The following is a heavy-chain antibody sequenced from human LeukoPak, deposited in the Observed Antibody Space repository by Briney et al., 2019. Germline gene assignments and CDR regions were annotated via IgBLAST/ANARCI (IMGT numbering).Heavy chain of an antibody. V-gene: IGHV5-51*01. CDR2: IYPADSDT. CDR1: GYSFPNYW. J-gene: IGHJ4*02. D-gene: IGHD2-15*01. Sequence: GESLKISCKGSGYSFPNYWIGWVRQMPGQGLEWMGIIYPADSDTRYSPAFQGQVTISADKSINTAYLQWTSLKASDTAMYHCARRVGYCSGSSCEYFDYWGQGTLVTVSS. CDR3: ARRVGYCSGSSCEYFDY.